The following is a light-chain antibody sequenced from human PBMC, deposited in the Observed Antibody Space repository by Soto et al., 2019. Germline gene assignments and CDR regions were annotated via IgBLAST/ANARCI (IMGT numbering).Light chain of an antibody. CDR2: DVV. J-gene: IGLJ2*01. V-gene: IGLV2-14*03. CDR3: SSYIVSSTQV. CDR1: NGDIGGYDY. Sequence: QSVLTQPVSVSGSPRQSITISCTGTNGDIGGYDYVSWYQQHPGKVPKLLIYDVVYRPSGVSNRFSGSKSGNTASLTISGLQADDEADYYCSSYIVSSTQVFGRGSKLTVL.